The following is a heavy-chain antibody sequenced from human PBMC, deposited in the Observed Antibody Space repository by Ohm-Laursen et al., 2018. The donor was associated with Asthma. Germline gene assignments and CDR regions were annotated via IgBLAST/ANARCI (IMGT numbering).Heavy chain of an antibody. CDR1: GFTFSSYG. CDR2: ISYDGSNK. V-gene: IGHV3-30*03. Sequence: SLRLSCAASGFTFSSYGMHWVRQAPGKGLEWVAVISYDGSNKYYADSVKGRFTISRDNSKNTLYLQMSSLRGEDTAIYYCATLSWYASQYWGQGTLVTVSS. D-gene: IGHD2-2*01. CDR3: ATLSWYASQY. J-gene: IGHJ4*02.